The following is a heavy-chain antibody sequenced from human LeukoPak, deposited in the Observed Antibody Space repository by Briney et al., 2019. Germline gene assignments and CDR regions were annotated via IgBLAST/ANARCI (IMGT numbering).Heavy chain of an antibody. CDR1: GGSISSGSYY. J-gene: IGHJ5*02. CDR3: ARGHYYDSSGYYYVLPWFDP. CDR2: IYTSGRT. D-gene: IGHD3-22*01. Sequence: SQTLPLTCTVSGGSISSGSYYWSWILQPVGKGLEWIGRIYTSGRTNYNPSLKSRVTISVDTSKNQFSLKLSSVTAADTAVYYCARGHYYDSSGYYYVLPWFDPWGQGTLVTVSS. V-gene: IGHV4-61*02.